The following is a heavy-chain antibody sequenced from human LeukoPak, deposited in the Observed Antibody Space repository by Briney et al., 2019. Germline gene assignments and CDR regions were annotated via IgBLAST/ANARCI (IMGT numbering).Heavy chain of an antibody. Sequence: SETLSLTCTVSGGSIGSSSYYWGWIRQPPGKGLEWIGSIYYSGSTYYNPSLKSRVTISVDTSKNQFSLKLSSVTAADTAVYYCARALRDYDAFDIWGQGTMVTVSS. CDR3: ARALRDYDAFDI. D-gene: IGHD4-17*01. CDR1: GGSIGSSSYY. V-gene: IGHV4-39*07. CDR2: IYYSGST. J-gene: IGHJ3*02.